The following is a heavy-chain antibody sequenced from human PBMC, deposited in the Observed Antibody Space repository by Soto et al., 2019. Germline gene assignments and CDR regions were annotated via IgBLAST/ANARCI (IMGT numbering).Heavy chain of an antibody. D-gene: IGHD4-4*01. CDR3: ARDRMVTKVTSLGIFDY. J-gene: IGHJ4*02. Sequence: QVQLVQSGAEVKKPGSSVKVSCKASGGTFSSYAISWVRQAPGQGLEWMGGIIPIFGTANYAQKFQGRVTITEDESTSTSYMELSSLRSEDTAVYYCARDRMVTKVTSLGIFDYWGQGTLVTVSS. V-gene: IGHV1-69*01. CDR1: GGTFSSYA. CDR2: IIPIFGTA.